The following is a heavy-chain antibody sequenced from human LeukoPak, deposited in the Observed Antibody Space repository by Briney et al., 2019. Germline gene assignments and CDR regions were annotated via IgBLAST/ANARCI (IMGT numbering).Heavy chain of an antibody. CDR2: IYYSGST. J-gene: IGHJ1*01. CDR1: GGSISSGSYY. D-gene: IGHD3-9*01. Sequence: SETLSLTCTVSGGSISSGSYYWGWIRQPPGKGLEWLGSIYYSGSTYYNPSLKSRVTISVDTSNNQFSLKLSSVTAADMAVYYCARHGAMTGNFQHWGQGTLVTVSS. CDR3: ARHGAMTGNFQH. V-gene: IGHV4-39*01.